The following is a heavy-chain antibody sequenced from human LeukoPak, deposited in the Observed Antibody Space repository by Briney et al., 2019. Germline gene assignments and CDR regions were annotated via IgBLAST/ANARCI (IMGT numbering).Heavy chain of an antibody. J-gene: IGHJ6*02. CDR2: IYYSGST. D-gene: IGHD1-26*01. Sequence: SETLSLTCTVSGGSISSYYWSWIRQPPGKGLEWIGYIYYSGSTNYNPSLKSRVTILVDTSKNQFSLKLSSVTAADTAVYYCAKYTRGRNGMDVWGQGTTVTVSS. V-gene: IGHV4-59*08. CDR3: AKYTRGRNGMDV. CDR1: GGSISSYY.